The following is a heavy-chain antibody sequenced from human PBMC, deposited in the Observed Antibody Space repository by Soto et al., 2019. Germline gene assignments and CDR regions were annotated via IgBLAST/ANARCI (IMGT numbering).Heavy chain of an antibody. D-gene: IGHD3-16*01. Sequence: GGSLRLSCVASGFPFSSYAMSWFRQTPGKGLEWVSGISGSGGRTYYADSVKGRFTISRDNSNNTLSLQMHILRVEDTAVYFCAKGGYYSLFDIWGQGTMVTVSS. V-gene: IGHV3-23*01. J-gene: IGHJ3*02. CDR2: ISGSGGRT. CDR1: GFPFSSYA. CDR3: AKGGYYSLFDI.